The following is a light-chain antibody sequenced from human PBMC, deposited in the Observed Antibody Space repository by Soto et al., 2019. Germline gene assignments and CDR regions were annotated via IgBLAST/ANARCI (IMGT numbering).Light chain of an antibody. CDR2: DAS. Sequence: EIVLTQSPATLSLSPGERATLSCRASQSVSSYLAWYQQKPGQAPRLLIYDASNRATGIPARFSGSGSGTDFTLSINSLEPEDFAVYCCQQRIFFGQGTKLEIK. J-gene: IGKJ2*01. CDR3: QQRIF. V-gene: IGKV3-11*01. CDR1: QSVSSY.